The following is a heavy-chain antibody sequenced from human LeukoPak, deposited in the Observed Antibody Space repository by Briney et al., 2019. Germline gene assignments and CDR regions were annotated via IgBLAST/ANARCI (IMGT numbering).Heavy chain of an antibody. J-gene: IGHJ5*02. Sequence: SETLSLTCTVSGGSISSYYWSWIRQPPGKGLEWIGYIYYSGSTNYNPSLKSRVTISVDTSKNQFSLKLSSVTAADTAVYYCARGGGYYDFWSGYYANWFDPWGQGTLVTVSS. CDR1: GGSISSYY. D-gene: IGHD3-3*01. V-gene: IGHV4-59*01. CDR3: ARGGGYYDFWSGYYANWFDP. CDR2: IYYSGST.